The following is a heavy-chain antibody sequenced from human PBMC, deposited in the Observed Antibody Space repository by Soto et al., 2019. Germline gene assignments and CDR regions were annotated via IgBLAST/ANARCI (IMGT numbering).Heavy chain of an antibody. Sequence: SETQCLTCTVSGGSISNSDWWSRVRQPPGKGLEWIGEIYHSGSTNYNPSLKSRVTISVDKSKNQFSLKLSSVTAADTAVYYCARAAMGGSSWPFDHWGQGTLVTVSS. J-gene: IGHJ4*02. CDR3: ARAAMGGSSWPFDH. D-gene: IGHD6-13*01. CDR1: GGSISNSDW. CDR2: IYHSGST. V-gene: IGHV4-4*02.